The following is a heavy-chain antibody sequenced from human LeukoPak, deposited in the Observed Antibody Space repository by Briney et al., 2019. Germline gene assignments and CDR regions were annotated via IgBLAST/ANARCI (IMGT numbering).Heavy chain of an antibody. J-gene: IGHJ4*02. V-gene: IGHV1-46*03. D-gene: IGHD3-22*01. CDR1: GYTFTSYY. CDR3: ASTVAGGYSLYYFDY. Sequence: ASVKVSCKASGYTFTSYYMHWVRQAPGQGLEWMGIINPSGGSTSYAQKFQGRVTMTRDTSTSTVYVELSSLRSEDTAVYYCASTVAGGYSLYYFDYWGQGTLVTVSS. CDR2: INPSGGST.